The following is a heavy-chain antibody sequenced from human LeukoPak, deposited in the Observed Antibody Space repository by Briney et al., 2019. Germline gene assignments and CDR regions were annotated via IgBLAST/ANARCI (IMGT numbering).Heavy chain of an antibody. CDR2: IKQGGSEK. J-gene: IGHJ4*02. D-gene: IGHD5-24*01. CDR1: GFTFSSYA. CDR3: AKEGRWLQFEPIDY. Sequence: GGSLRLSCAASGFTFSSYAIHWVRQAPGKGLEWVANIKQGGSEKYYVDSVKGRFTISRDNSKNTLYLQMNSLRAEDTAVYYCAKEGRWLQFEPIDYWGQGTLVTVSS. V-gene: IGHV3-7*03.